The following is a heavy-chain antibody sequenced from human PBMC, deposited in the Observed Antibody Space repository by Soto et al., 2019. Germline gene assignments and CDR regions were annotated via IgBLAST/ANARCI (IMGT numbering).Heavy chain of an antibody. J-gene: IGHJ6*02. CDR2: ISYDGSNK. Sequence: GGSLRLSCAASGFTFSSYGMHWVRQAPGKGLEWVAVISYDGSNKYYADSVKGRFTISRDNSKNTLYLQMNSLRAEDTAVYYCAKYARRGYSSGWYYYYYGMDVWGQGTTVTVSS. CDR1: GFTFSSYG. CDR3: AKYARRGYSSGWYYYYYGMDV. D-gene: IGHD6-19*01. V-gene: IGHV3-30*18.